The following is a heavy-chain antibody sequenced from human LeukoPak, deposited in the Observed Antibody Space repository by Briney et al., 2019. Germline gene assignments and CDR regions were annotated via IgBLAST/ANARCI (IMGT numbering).Heavy chain of an antibody. J-gene: IGHJ4*02. D-gene: IGHD4-23*01. CDR3: AIPVATDAAGSYFDY. Sequence: PGGSLRLSCAASGFTFSDYYMSWIRQAPGKGLEWVSYISSSGSTIYYAESVKGRFTISRDNAKNSLYLQMNSLRAEDTAVYYCAIPVATDAAGSYFDYWGQGTLVTVSS. CDR1: GFTFSDYY. V-gene: IGHV3-11*01. CDR2: ISSSGSTI.